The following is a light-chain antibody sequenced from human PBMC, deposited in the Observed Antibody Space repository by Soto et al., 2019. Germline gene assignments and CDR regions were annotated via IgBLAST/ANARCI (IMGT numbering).Light chain of an antibody. Sequence: DIQMTQSPSSLSASVGDRVIITCRASQNIGTHVNWYEQKSGKAPNLLIHDASSLQSGVPLRFRGSGSGTDFTLTISSLQPEDFATYYCQHSHSVPVTFGGGTKVE. J-gene: IGKJ4*01. CDR1: QNIGTH. V-gene: IGKV1-39*01. CDR3: QHSHSVPVT. CDR2: DAS.